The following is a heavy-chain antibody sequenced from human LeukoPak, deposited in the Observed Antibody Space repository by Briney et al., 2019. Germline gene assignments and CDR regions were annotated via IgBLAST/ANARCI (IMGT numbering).Heavy chain of an antibody. CDR2: ISSSSSSYI. D-gene: IGHD6-6*01. CDR1: GFTFSSYS. CDR3: AKEVWDSSSRRPHDY. J-gene: IGHJ4*02. V-gene: IGHV3-21*04. Sequence: GGSLRLSCAASGFTFSSYSMNWVRQAPGKGLEWVSSISSSSSSYIYYADSVKGRFTISRDNAKNSLYLQMNSLRAEDTAVYYCAKEVWDSSSRRPHDYWGQGTLVTVSS.